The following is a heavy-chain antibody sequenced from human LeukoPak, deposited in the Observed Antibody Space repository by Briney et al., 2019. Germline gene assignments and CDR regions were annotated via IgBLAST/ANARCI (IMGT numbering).Heavy chain of an antibody. Sequence: GGSLRLSCAASGFTFSSYSMNWVRQAPGKGLEWVSSISRSSSYIYYADSVKGRFTISRDNAKNSLYLQMNSLRAEDTAVYYCARAQNYGYGSGSYLQYYFDYWGQGTLVTVSS. D-gene: IGHD3-10*01. J-gene: IGHJ4*02. V-gene: IGHV3-21*01. CDR1: GFTFSSYS. CDR3: ARAQNYGYGSGSYLQYYFDY. CDR2: ISRSSSYI.